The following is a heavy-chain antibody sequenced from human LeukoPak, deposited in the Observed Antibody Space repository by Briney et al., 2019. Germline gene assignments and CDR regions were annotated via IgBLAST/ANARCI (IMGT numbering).Heavy chain of an antibody. Sequence: KPSETLSLTCTVSGYSISSGYYWGWIRQPPGGGLEWIGSIYHSGSTYYNPSLKSRVTISVDTSKNQFSLKLSSVTAADTAVYYCARDPRNFGHWGQGTLVTVSS. CDR1: GYSISSGYY. CDR2: IYHSGST. V-gene: IGHV4-38-2*02. J-gene: IGHJ5*02. CDR3: ARDPRNFGH.